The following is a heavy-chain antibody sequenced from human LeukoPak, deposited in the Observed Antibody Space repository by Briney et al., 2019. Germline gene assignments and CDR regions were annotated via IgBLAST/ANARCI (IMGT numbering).Heavy chain of an antibody. CDR3: AKDLPLDY. J-gene: IGHJ4*02. V-gene: IGHV3-7*01. Sequence: PGGSLRLSCAASGFTFSSYWMSWVRQAPGKGLEWVANIKQDGSEKYYVDSVKGRFTISRDNSKNTLYLQMNSLRPDDTAVYYCAKDLPLDYWGQGTLVTVSS. CDR1: GFTFSSYW. CDR2: IKQDGSEK.